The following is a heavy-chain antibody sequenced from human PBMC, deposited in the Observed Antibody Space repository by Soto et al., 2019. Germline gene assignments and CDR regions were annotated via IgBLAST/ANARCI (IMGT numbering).Heavy chain of an antibody. D-gene: IGHD3-9*01. CDR1: GFNFGEFA. Sequence: EVQLVESGGGLVQPGRSLRLSCTAYGFNFGEFAMGWFRQAPGEGLEWVGFIRTNAYGGTSEYAASVRGRVTVSRDDSKRIAYLEMNSLRIEDTALYYCTRDSDREVVRSFDWLFDHWGQGTLVTVSS. CDR3: TRDSDREVVRSFDWLFDH. J-gene: IGHJ4*02. CDR2: IRTNAYGGTS. V-gene: IGHV3-49*03.